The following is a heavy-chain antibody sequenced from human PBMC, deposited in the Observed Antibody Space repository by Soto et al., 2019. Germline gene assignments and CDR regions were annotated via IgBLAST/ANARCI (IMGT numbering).Heavy chain of an antibody. CDR2: IYYSGST. CDR3: ARHQVGATRPGYHGMDV. D-gene: IGHD1-26*01. Sequence: SETLSLTCTVAGGTISSYYWSWILQPPGKGLEWIGYIYYSGSTYYNPSLKSRVTISVDTSKNQFSLKLSSVTAADTAVYYCARHQVGATRPGYHGMDVWGQGTTVTISS. V-gene: IGHV4-59*04. J-gene: IGHJ6*02. CDR1: GGTISSYY.